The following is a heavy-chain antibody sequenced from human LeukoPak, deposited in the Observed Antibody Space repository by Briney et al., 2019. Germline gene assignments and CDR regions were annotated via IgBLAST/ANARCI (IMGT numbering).Heavy chain of an antibody. CDR2: IYTSGST. V-gene: IGHV4-61*02. J-gene: IGHJ3*02. CDR3: ARGGSGWDAFDI. Sequence: NPSETLSLTCTVSGGSISSGSYYWSWVRQPAGKGLEWIGRIYTSGSTNYNPSLKSRVTISVDMSKNQFSLKLSSVTAADTAVYYCARGGSGWDAFDIWGQGTMVTVSS. D-gene: IGHD6-19*01. CDR1: GGSISSGSYY.